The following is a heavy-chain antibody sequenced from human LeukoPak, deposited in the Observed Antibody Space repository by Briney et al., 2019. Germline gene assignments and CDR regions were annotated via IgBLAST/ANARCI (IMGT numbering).Heavy chain of an antibody. CDR3: ARVDVLRFLEWLLFFDY. D-gene: IGHD3-3*01. Sequence: PGGSLRLSCAASGFTFSSYWMSRVRQAPGKGLEWVANIKQDGSEKYYVDSVKGRFTISRDNAKNSLYLQMNSLRAEDTAVYYCARVDVLRFLEWLLFFDYWGQGTLVTVSS. CDR1: GFTFSSYW. V-gene: IGHV3-7*01. J-gene: IGHJ4*02. CDR2: IKQDGSEK.